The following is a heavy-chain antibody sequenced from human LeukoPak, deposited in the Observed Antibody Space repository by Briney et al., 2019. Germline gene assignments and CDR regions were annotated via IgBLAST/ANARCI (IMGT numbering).Heavy chain of an antibody. CDR2: ISYDGSNK. J-gene: IGHJ4*02. Sequence: QPGGSLRLSCAASGFTFSSYAMHWVRQAPGKGLEWVAVISYDGSNKYYADSVKGRFTISRDNSKNTLYLQMNSLRAEDTAVYYCARDALLRAFSPLNWGQGTLVTVSS. V-gene: IGHV3-30*04. D-gene: IGHD2-15*01. CDR3: ARDALLRAFSPLN. CDR1: GFTFSSYA.